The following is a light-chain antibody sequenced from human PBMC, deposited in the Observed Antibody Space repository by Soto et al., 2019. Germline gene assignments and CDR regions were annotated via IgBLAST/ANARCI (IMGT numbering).Light chain of an antibody. J-gene: IGLJ2*01. Sequence: QSALTQPSSMSGSPGQSITISCTGTSSDIGAYEHVSWYQQRPGRAPKVLIYDVRIRPSEVSNRFSGSKSGDTASLTNSGLQAEDEAVYYFPSKTTSSTVLFGGGTKLTVL. V-gene: IGLV2-14*03. CDR2: DVR. CDR3: PSKTTSSTVL. CDR1: SSDIGAYEH.